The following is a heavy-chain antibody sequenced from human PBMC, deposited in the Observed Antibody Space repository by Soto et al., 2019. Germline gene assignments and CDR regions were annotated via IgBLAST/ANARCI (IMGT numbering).Heavy chain of an antibody. Sequence: QVQLVQSGAEVRKPGSSVKVSCKASGGAFSNYAISWVRQAPGQGLEWMGGIIPIFGTANYAQKLQGRVSITADEPTNAKYMELSRLRCEGTAVNYCEDSVKYDSGTYAAFDIWGQGTVVSVSS. V-gene: IGHV1-69*01. D-gene: IGHD3-16*01. CDR3: EDSVKYDSGTYAAFDI. J-gene: IGHJ3*02. CDR2: IIPIFGTA. CDR1: GGAFSNYA.